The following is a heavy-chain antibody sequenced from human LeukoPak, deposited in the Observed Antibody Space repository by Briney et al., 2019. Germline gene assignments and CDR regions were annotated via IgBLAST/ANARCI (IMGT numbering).Heavy chain of an antibody. CDR3: ARDRGVVPAAWGVDY. Sequence: GASVKVSCKTSGYPFTTWEINWVRQAAGQGLEWMGWVHPNGGNTAYAQKFQGRVTMTRDTSISTAYMELSGLTSDDTAVYYCARDRGVVPAAWGVDYWGQGTLVTVSS. D-gene: IGHD2-2*01. CDR1: GYPFTTWE. V-gene: IGHV1-8*01. J-gene: IGHJ4*02. CDR2: VHPNGGNT.